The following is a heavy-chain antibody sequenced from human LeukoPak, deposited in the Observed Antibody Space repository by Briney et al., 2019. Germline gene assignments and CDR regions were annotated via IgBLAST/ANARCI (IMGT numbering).Heavy chain of an antibody. V-gene: IGHV3-30*03. J-gene: IGHJ6*02. CDR1: GFTFSSYG. CDR2: VSYDGSNK. D-gene: IGHD3-10*01. Sequence: GGSLRLSCAASGFTFSSYGMHWVRQAPGKGLGWVAVVSYDGSNKYYADSVKGRFTISRDNSKNTLYLQMDSLRAEDTAVYYCARAAHTTYVLGRYYYYAMDVWGQGTTVTVSS. CDR3: ARAAHTTYVLGRYYYYAMDV.